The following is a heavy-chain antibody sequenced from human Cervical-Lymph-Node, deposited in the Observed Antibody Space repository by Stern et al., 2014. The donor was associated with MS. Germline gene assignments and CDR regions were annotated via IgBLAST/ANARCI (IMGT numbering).Heavy chain of an antibody. J-gene: IGHJ4*02. CDR3: ARWRVITTRFRYLDY. D-gene: IGHD4/OR15-4a*01. CDR1: GYSFSDYW. Sequence: VQLVQSGAELKKPGESLQISCSASGYSFSDYWIAWVRQVPGQGLGWMGVIYPGDSETRYSPSFQGHVIISVDKATNKAYLQWSSLKASDTAMYFCARWRVITTRFRYLDYWGQGTLVTVSS. V-gene: IGHV5-51*03. CDR2: IYPGDSET.